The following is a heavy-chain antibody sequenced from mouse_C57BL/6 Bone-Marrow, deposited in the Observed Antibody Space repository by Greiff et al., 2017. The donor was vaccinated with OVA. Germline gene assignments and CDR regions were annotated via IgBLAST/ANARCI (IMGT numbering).Heavy chain of an antibody. J-gene: IGHJ1*03. V-gene: IGHV7-1*01. Sequence: DVKLVESGGGLVQSGRSLRLSCATSGFTFSDFYMEWVRQAPGKGLEWIAASRNKANDYTTEYSASVKGRFIVSRDTSQSILYLQMNALRAEDTAIYYCARGYDYSSYWYFDVWGTVPTVTVSS. CDR3: ARGYDYSSYWYFDV. CDR2: SRNKANDYTT. D-gene: IGHD2-4*01. CDR1: GFTFSDFY.